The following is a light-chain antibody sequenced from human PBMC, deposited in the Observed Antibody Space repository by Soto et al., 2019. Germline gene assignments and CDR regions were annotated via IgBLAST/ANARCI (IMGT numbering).Light chain of an antibody. CDR2: DVH. CDR1: SSDVGGSNY. Sequence: QSALTQPASVSGSPGQSITISCTGTSSDVGGSNYVSWYQQHPGKAPKLMIYDVHNRPSGISNRFSGSKSDNTASLTISGLQAEDEADYYCSSYRSGSTLVFGGGTKVTVL. J-gene: IGLJ2*01. CDR3: SSYRSGSTLV. V-gene: IGLV2-14*01.